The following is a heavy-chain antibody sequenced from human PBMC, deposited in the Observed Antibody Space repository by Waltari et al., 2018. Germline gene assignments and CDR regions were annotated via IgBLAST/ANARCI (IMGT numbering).Heavy chain of an antibody. V-gene: IGHV4-30-4*01. Sequence: QVPLQESGPGPVKPSQTLTLTCTVSGGSISTPYSWSWIRQSPGKGLKWIGYVYQSGSTLYNPTLNNRVTMSVDRSKNQFSLRLTSLTAADTAVYFCARGGGGYDKYYFDLWGQGTLVTVSS. J-gene: IGHJ4*02. CDR1: GGSISTPYS. CDR3: ARGGGGYDKYYFDL. CDR2: VYQSGST. D-gene: IGHD5-12*01.